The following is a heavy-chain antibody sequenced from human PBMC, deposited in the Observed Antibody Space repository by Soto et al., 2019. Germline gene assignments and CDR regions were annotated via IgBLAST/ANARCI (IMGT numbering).Heavy chain of an antibody. D-gene: IGHD1-7*01. V-gene: IGHV4-4*02. J-gene: IGHJ4*02. CDR2: IYRTGST. CDR3: ASRDPGTSVDY. CDR1: GGSFTSNNW. Sequence: QVQLQESGPGLVKPSGTLSLTCAVSGGSFTSNNWWTWVRQPPGQGLEWIGEIYRTGSTNYNPSPKGRVNISLDKSQKQFSLKVALLTAADTAVYYCASRDPGTSVDYWGQGTLVTVSS.